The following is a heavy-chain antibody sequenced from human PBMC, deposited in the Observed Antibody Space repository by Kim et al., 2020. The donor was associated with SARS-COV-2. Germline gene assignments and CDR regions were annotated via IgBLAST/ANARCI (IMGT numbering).Heavy chain of an antibody. CDR1: GDSISSSSSYY. D-gene: IGHD6-13*01. V-gene: IGHV4-39*01. CDR2: IYYSGTT. Sequence: SETLSLTCTVSGDSISSSSSYYWGWIRQPPGKGLEWIGSIYYSGTTYYNPSLKSRVTISLDTSKNQFSLKVGSVTAADTAVYYCAKDIATAGTGGRFDPWGRGTLVTVSA. J-gene: IGHJ5*02. CDR3: AKDIATAGTGGRFDP.